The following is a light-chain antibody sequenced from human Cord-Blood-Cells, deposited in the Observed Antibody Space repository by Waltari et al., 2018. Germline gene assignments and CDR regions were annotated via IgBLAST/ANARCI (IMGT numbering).Light chain of an antibody. Sequence: QSALTQPASVSGSPGQSITISCTGTSSDVGSYNLVSWYQQHPGKAPKLMIYEGRKRPSGVSNLFSGSKAGNTASLTFSGLQAEDEADYYCCSYAGSSTLVFGGGTKLTVL. V-gene: IGLV2-23*01. CDR3: CSYAGSSTLV. J-gene: IGLJ2*01. CDR1: SSDVGSYNL. CDR2: EGR.